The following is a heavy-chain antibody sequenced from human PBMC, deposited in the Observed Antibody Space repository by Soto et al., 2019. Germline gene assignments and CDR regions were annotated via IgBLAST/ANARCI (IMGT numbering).Heavy chain of an antibody. CDR1: GFSLSAHGVG. CDR3: AHSDYGDYFDS. D-gene: IGHD4-17*01. Sequence: QITLKESGPTLVKPTQPLTLTCTFSGFSLSAHGVGVGWIRQPPGKALEWLALIYWDDDKRYSPSLKSRLTITKDTSKNQVVLTMTNMVPVDTSSYLCAHSDYGDYFDSWGQGTLVTVSS. V-gene: IGHV2-5*02. CDR2: IYWDDDK. J-gene: IGHJ4*02.